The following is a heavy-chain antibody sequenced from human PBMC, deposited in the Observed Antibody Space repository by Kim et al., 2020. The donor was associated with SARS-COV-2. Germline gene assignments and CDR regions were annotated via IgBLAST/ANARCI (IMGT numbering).Heavy chain of an antibody. V-gene: IGHV1-2*02. CDR3: ARDSDPDY. CDR1: GYNFNDYY. Sequence: ASVKVSCKASGYNFNDYYIHWVRQAPGQGLEWMGWINPNGGETNYAEKFHEMVSMTRDTSINTAYVELYSLAFDDTAVYYCARDSDPDYWGQGTLVTVSS. CDR2: INPNGGET. J-gene: IGHJ4*02.